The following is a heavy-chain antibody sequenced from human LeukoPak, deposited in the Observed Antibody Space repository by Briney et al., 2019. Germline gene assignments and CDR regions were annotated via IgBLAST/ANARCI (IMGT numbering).Heavy chain of an antibody. Sequence: SETLSLTCAVYGGSFSGYYWSWIRQPPGKGLEWIGEINHSGSTNYNPSLKSRVTISVDTSKNQFSLKLSSVTAADTAVYYCANQDQLLFLDAFDIWGQGTMVTVSS. CDR3: ANQDQLLFLDAFDI. J-gene: IGHJ3*02. D-gene: IGHD2-2*01. V-gene: IGHV4-34*01. CDR1: GGSFSGYY. CDR2: INHSGST.